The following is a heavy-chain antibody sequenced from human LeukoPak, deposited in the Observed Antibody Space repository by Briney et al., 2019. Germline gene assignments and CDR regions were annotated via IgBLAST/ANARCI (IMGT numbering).Heavy chain of an antibody. J-gene: IGHJ4*02. D-gene: IGHD2-15*01. CDR3: ARDPHSSEGFDY. V-gene: IGHV4-61*08. Sequence: SETLSLTCTVSGGSVGSAGYYWSWIRQPPGGGLEWIGYIYYIRNTNYNPSLKSRVTMSLDPSKNQFSLKLSSVTAADTAVYYCARDPHSSEGFDYWGQGTLVTVSS. CDR1: GGSVGSAGYY. CDR2: IYYIRNT.